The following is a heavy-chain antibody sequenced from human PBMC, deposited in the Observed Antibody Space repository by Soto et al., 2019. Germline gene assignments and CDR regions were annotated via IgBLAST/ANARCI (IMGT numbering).Heavy chain of an antibody. CDR3: ARENSSSWYLKYNWFDP. CDR1: GYTFTSYA. J-gene: IGHJ5*02. D-gene: IGHD6-13*01. CDR2: INAGNGNT. Sequence: ASVKVSCKASGYTFTSYAMHWVRQAPGQRLEWMGWINAGNGNTKYSQKFQGRVTITRDTSASTAYMELSSLRSEDTAVYYCARENSSSWYLKYNWFDPWGQGTLVTVSS. V-gene: IGHV1-3*01.